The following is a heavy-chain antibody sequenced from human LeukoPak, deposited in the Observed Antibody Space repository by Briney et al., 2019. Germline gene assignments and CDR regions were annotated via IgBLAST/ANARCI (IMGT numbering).Heavy chain of an antibody. V-gene: IGHV1-46*01. CDR1: GYTFTSYY. J-gene: IGHJ4*02. CDR3: ATVDQNSVPVRHASILLDQSDY. Sequence: ASVKVSCKASGYTFTSYYMHWVRQAPGQGLEWMGIINPSGGSTSYAQKFQGRVTMTRDTSTSTVYMELSSLRSEDTAVYYCATVDQNSVPVRHASILLDQSDYWGQGTLVTVSS. CDR2: INPSGGST. D-gene: IGHD3-9*01.